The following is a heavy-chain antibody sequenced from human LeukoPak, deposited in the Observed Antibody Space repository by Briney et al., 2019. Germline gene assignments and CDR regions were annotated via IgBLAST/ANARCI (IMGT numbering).Heavy chain of an antibody. D-gene: IGHD3-3*01. CDR2: IYYSGST. CDR1: GGSISSYY. CDR3: ARHSITIFGVVIGVYWFDP. J-gene: IGHJ5*02. V-gene: IGHV4-59*08. Sequence: SSETLSLTCTVSGGSISSYYWSWIRQPPVKGLEWIGYIYYSGSTNYNPSLKSRVTISVDTSKNQFSLKLSSVTAADTAVYYCARHSITIFGVVIGVYWFDPWGQGTLVTVSS.